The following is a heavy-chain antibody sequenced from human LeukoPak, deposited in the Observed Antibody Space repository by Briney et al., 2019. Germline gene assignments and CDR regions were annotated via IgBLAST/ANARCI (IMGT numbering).Heavy chain of an antibody. CDR2: INPNTGAT. D-gene: IGHD2-21*01. Sequence: ASVKVSCKAFGYTFTGYYMHWVRQAPGQGLEWMGRINPNTGATNLAQKFQGRVTMTRDTSIITSHMDLRRLRSGDTAVYYLARGRGSWGGDYFDYWGQGTLVTASS. V-gene: IGHV1-2*06. CDR1: GYTFTGYY. J-gene: IGHJ4*02. CDR3: ARGRGSWGGDYFDY.